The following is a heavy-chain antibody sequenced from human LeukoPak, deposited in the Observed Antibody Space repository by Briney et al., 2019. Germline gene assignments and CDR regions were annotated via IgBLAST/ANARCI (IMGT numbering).Heavy chain of an antibody. V-gene: IGHV3-66*01. CDR3: AKDLAPDYYDSSGYPSV. Sequence: GGSLRLSCAASGLTVSSNYMNWVRQAPGKGLEWVSVIYSGGSTYYADSVKGRFTISRDNSKNTLYLQMNSLRAEDTAVYYCAKDLAPDYYDSSGYPSVWGQGTLVTVSS. D-gene: IGHD3-22*01. CDR2: IYSGGST. J-gene: IGHJ4*02. CDR1: GLTVSSNY.